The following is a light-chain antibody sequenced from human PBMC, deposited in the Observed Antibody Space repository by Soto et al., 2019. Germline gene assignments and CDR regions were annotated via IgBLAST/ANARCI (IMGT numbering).Light chain of an antibody. Sequence: QSVLTQPASVSGSPGQSITISCTGTSSDGGAYNYVSWYQQHPGKAPKLMIYEVSNRPSGVSNRFSGSKSGNTASLTISGFQAEDEADYYCSSYTSSSTLYVFGTGTKLTVL. V-gene: IGLV2-14*01. CDR2: EVS. J-gene: IGLJ1*01. CDR1: SSDGGAYNY. CDR3: SSYTSSSTLYV.